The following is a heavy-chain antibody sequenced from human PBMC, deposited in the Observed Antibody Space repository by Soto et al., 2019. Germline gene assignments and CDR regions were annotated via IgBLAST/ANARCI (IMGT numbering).Heavy chain of an antibody. CDR3: ARDYVTGDSFDY. Sequence: PSETLSLTCTVCGGSVSSGSYYWTWIRQPPGKGLEWIGYIYYSGSTHYNPSLKSRVAISVDTSKNQFSLKLSSVTAADTAVYYCARDYVTGDSFDYWGQGSLVTVSS. J-gene: IGHJ4*02. CDR2: IYYSGST. D-gene: IGHD7-27*01. V-gene: IGHV4-61*01. CDR1: GGSVSSGSYY.